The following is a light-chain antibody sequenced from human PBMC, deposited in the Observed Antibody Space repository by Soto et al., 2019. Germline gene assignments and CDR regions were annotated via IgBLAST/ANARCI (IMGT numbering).Light chain of an antibody. V-gene: IGKV1-39*01. CDR3: EPYYSYPCT. J-gene: IGKJ4*01. CDR1: QSIGSY. Sequence: DNQRTTSPSSLAASVGNGILGGCRASQSIGSYLNWYKRKPGRAPNLLIYAAYSLQSGVPSRFSGSGSGTDFTLTLRCLQSEESATPYCEPYYSYPCTVGGGTKVDIK. CDR2: AAY.